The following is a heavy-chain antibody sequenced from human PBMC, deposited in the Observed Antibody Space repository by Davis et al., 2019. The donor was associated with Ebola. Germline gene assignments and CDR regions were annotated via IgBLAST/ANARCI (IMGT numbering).Heavy chain of an antibody. V-gene: IGHV6-1*01. CDR1: GDGVSINSAG. CDR3: ARGWLRGPFDY. D-gene: IGHD3-9*01. Sequence: HSQTLSLTCGISGDGVSINSAGWNWIRLSPSRGLEWLGRTYYSSKWYNDYAVSVKSRITINPDTSKNQFSLQLNSVTPEDTAVYYCARGWLRGPFDYWGQGTLVTVSS. J-gene: IGHJ4*02. CDR2: TYYSSKWYN.